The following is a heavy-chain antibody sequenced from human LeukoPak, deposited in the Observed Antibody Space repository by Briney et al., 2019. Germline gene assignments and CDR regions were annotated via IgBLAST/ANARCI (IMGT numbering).Heavy chain of an antibody. J-gene: IGHJ4*02. V-gene: IGHV3-21*01. CDR3: ARWDPSGSFDY. CDR1: GFIFSSYS. Sequence: GGSLRLSCAASGFIFSSYSMNWVRQAPGKGLEWVSSISSSSSYIYYADSVKGRFTISRDNAKNSLYLQMNSLRAEDTAVYYCARWDPSGSFDYWGQGTLVTVSS. D-gene: IGHD1-26*01. CDR2: ISSSSSYI.